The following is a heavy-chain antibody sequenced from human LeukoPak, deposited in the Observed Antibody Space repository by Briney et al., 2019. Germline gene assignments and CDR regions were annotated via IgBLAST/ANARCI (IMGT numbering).Heavy chain of an antibody. CDR2: INPNSGGT. J-gene: IGHJ3*02. Sequence: ASVKVSCKASGYTFTGYYMHWVRQAPGQGLEWMGWINPNSGGTNYAQKFQGRVTMTRDTSISTAYMELSRLRSDDTAVYYCARSIAARPMLGAFDIWGQGTMVTVSS. CDR3: ARSIAARPMLGAFDI. D-gene: IGHD6-6*01. CDR1: GYTFTGYY. V-gene: IGHV1-2*02.